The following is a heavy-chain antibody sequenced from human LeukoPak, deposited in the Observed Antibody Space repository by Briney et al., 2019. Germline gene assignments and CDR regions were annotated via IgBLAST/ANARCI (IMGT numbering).Heavy chain of an antibody. CDR2: ISSSSSYI. J-gene: IGHJ4*02. Sequence: GGSLRLSCAASGFTFSSYSMNWVRQAPGKGLEWVSSISSSSSYIYYADSVKGRFTISRDNAKNSLYLQMKSLRAEDTAVYYCAREDSSGWYAYFDYWGQGTLVTVSS. CDR3: AREDSSGWYAYFDY. D-gene: IGHD6-19*01. CDR1: GFTFSSYS. V-gene: IGHV3-21*01.